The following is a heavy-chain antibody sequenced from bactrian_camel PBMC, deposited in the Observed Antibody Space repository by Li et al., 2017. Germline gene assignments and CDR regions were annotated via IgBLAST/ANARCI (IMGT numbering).Heavy chain of an antibody. V-gene: IGHV3S1*01. D-gene: IGHD1*01. CDR2: IDAGGGNT. J-gene: IGHJ4*01. CDR1: RHTDSSAC. Sequence: HVQLVESGGGSVQTGGSLRLSCTTSRHTDSSACTAWFRQAPGKEREGVAAIDAGGGNTYYAASVKDRFTISQDNPKNTVYLQMNSLKPEDTAMYYCAADDYCPRLYSRYETAYGYFGRGTQVTVS.